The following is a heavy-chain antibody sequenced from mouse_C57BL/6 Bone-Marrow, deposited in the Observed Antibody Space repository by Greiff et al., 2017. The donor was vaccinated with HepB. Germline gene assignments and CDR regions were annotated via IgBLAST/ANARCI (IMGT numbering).Heavy chain of an antibody. V-gene: IGHV5-12*01. Sequence: EVKVVESGGGLVQPGGSLKLSCAASGFTFSDYYMYWVRQTPEKRLEWVAYISNGGGSTYYPDTVKGRFTISRDNAKNTLYLQMSRLKSEDTAMYYCARPYYYGSSYGYYYAMDYWGQGTSVTVSS. D-gene: IGHD1-1*01. CDR1: GFTFSDYY. J-gene: IGHJ4*01. CDR2: ISNGGGST. CDR3: ARPYYYGSSYGYYYAMDY.